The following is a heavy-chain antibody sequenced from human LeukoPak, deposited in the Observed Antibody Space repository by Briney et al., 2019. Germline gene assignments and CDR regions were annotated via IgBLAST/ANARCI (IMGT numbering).Heavy chain of an antibody. CDR3: SRLGTTRAPFDH. CDR1: GYSFTTYW. V-gene: IGHV5-51*01. Sequence: GESLKISCEGSGYSFTTYWIAWVRQMPGEGLECMGIIYPGNSDTRYSPSFQGQVTISADKSINTAYLQWSSLKASDTAMYYCSRLGTTRAPFDHWGQGTLVTVSS. J-gene: IGHJ4*02. D-gene: IGHD4-11*01. CDR2: IYPGNSDT.